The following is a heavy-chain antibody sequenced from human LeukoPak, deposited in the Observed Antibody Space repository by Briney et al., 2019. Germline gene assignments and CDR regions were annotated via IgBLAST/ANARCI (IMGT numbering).Heavy chain of an antibody. CDR3: AKARSRYSSGWYSFDY. J-gene: IGHJ4*02. V-gene: IGHV3-23*01. D-gene: IGHD6-19*01. Sequence: GGSLRLSCAASGFSFSSYGMSWVRQAPGKGLEWASAISGSGGSTYYADSVRGRFTISRDNSKNTLYLQMNSLRAEDTAVYYCAKARSRYSSGWYSFDYWGQGTLVTVSS. CDR2: ISGSGGST. CDR1: GFSFSSYG.